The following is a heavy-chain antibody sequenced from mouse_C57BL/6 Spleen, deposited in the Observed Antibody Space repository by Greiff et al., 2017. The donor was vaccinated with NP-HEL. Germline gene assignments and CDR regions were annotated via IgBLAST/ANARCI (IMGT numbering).Heavy chain of an antibody. V-gene: IGHV7-3*01. CDR1: GFTFTDYY. CDR2: IRNKANGYTT. J-gene: IGHJ4*01. Sequence: EVMLVESGGGLVQPGGSLSLSCAASGFTFTDYYMSWVRQPPGKALEWLGFIRNKANGYTTEYSASVKGRFTISRDNSQSILYLQMNALRAEDSATYYCARWDFYGSSYRAMDYWGQGTSVTVSS. D-gene: IGHD1-1*01. CDR3: ARWDFYGSSYRAMDY.